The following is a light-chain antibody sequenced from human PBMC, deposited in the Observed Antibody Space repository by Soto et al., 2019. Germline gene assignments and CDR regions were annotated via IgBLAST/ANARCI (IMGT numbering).Light chain of an antibody. CDR3: CSYVGSDTYVI. J-gene: IGLJ2*01. V-gene: IGLV2-23*01. CDR2: EGR. Sequence: QSVLTQPPSASGSPGQSVTISCTGTSSDVGGYKYVSWYQQHPGKAPKLMIYEGRKRPSGVSNRFSGSKSGNTASLTISGLQAEDEAHYYCCSYVGSDTYVIFGGGTKLTVL. CDR1: SSDVGGYKY.